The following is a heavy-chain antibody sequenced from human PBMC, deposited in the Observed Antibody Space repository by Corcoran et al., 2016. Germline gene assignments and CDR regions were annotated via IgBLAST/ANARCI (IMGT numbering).Heavy chain of an antibody. Sequence: QVQLVQSGAEVKKPGASVKVTCKASGYTFTSYDSSWVRQAPGQGLEWMGWMNPNSGNTCYAQKFQGSVTMTRNTTISTAYKELSSLRSEETAVYEWARGSWCGMDVWGQGTTVTVSS. CDR1: GYTFTSYD. V-gene: IGHV1-8*01. D-gene: IGHD2-15*01. J-gene: IGHJ6*02. CDR2: MNPNSGNT. CDR3: ARGSWCGMDV.